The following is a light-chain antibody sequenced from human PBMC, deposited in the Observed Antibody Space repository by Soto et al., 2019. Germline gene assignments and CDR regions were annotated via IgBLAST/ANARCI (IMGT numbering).Light chain of an antibody. Sequence: QSALTQPASVSGSPGQSITIAFTGTSSDVGGYNYVSWYQQHPGKAPKLMIYEVSNRPSGVSNRFSGSKSGNTASLTISGLQAEDEADYYCSSYTSSSTLVFGTGTKV. J-gene: IGLJ1*01. CDR2: EVS. CDR3: SSYTSSSTLV. CDR1: SSDVGGYNY. V-gene: IGLV2-14*01.